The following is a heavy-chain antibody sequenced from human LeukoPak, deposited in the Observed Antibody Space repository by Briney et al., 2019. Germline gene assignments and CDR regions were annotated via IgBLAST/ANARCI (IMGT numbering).Heavy chain of an antibody. CDR3: ARRLLLWFGELSPFDY. V-gene: IGHV4-34*01. CDR2: IDHSGST. D-gene: IGHD3-10*01. CDR1: GGSFSGYY. J-gene: IGHJ4*02. Sequence: SETLSLTCAVYGGSFSGYYWSWLRQPPGMGLEWIGEIDHSGSTNYNPSLKSRVTISLDTSKNQFSLKLSSVTAADTAVYYCARRLLLWFGELSPFDYWGQGDMVTVSS.